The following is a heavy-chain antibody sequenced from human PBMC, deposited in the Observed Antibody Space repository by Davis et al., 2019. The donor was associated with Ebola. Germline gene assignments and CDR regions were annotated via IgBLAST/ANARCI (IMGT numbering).Heavy chain of an antibody. D-gene: IGHD2-2*01. Sequence: PSETLSLTCTVSGGSISSSSYYWGWIRQPPGKGLEWIGSIYYSGSTYYNPSLKSRVTISVDTSKNQFSLKLSSVTAADTAVYYCARRWTCSSTSCYPYSYWFDPWGQGTLVTVSS. CDR2: IYYSGST. CDR3: ARRWTCSSTSCYPYSYWFDP. J-gene: IGHJ5*02. CDR1: GGSISSSSYY. V-gene: IGHV4-39*07.